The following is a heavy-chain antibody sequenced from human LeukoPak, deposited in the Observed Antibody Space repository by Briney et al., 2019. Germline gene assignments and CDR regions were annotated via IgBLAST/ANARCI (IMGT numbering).Heavy chain of an antibody. CDR1: GFTVSINS. V-gene: IGHV3-66*01. CDR3: ARSSLVAATSAWFDP. D-gene: IGHD2-15*01. CDR2: IYSGGNT. J-gene: IGHJ5*02. Sequence: GGSLRLSCTVSGFTVSINSMSWVRQAPGKGLEWVSFIYSGGNTHYSDSVKGRFTISRDNAKNSLYLQMNSLTAEDTAVYYCARSSLVAATSAWFDPWGQGTLVTVSS.